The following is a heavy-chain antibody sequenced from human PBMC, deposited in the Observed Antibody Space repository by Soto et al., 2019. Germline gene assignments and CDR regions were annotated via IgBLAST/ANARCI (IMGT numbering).Heavy chain of an antibody. CDR2: ISYDGSNK. J-gene: IGHJ4*02. V-gene: IGHV3-30*18. Sequence: GGSLRLSCAASGFTFSSYGMHWVRQGPGKGLEWVAVISYDGSNKYYADSVKGRFTISRDNSKNTLYLQMNSLRAEDTAVYYCAKDIVATTIGLDYWGQGTLVTVSS. CDR1: GFTFSSYG. D-gene: IGHD5-12*01. CDR3: AKDIVATTIGLDY.